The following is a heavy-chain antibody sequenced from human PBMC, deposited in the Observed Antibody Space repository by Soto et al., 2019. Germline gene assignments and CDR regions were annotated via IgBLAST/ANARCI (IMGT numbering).Heavy chain of an antibody. CDR3: ARSRYCSGGSCLGYFDY. J-gene: IGHJ4*02. V-gene: IGHV4-30-2*01. D-gene: IGHD2-15*01. Sequence: QLQLQESGSGLVKPSQTLSLTCAVSGGSISRGGYSWSLIRQPPGKGLEWIGYIYHSGSTYYNPSLKSRVTISVDRSKNQFSLKLSSVTAADTAVYYCARSRYCSGGSCLGYFDYWGQGTLVTVSS. CDR2: IYHSGST. CDR1: GGSISRGGYS.